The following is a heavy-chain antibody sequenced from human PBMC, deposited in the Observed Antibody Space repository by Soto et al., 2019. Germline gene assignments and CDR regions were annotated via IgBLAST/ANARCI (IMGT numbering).Heavy chain of an antibody. D-gene: IGHD2-8*02. V-gene: IGHV1-2*02. CDR3: ARVKILANRCNKKYYFDS. Sequence: ASVKVSCKASGYTFTGYYMHWVRQAPGQGLEWMGWINPNSRSTNYAQKFQRKVTMTRDASSSTDYMELSRLRSDDTAVYYCARVKILANRCNKKYYFDSWGQGTLVTVSS. J-gene: IGHJ4*02. CDR1: GYTFTGYY. CDR2: INPNSRST.